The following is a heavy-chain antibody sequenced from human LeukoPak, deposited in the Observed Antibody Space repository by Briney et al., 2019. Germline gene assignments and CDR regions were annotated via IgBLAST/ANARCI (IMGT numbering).Heavy chain of an antibody. J-gene: IGHJ6*02. D-gene: IGHD6-19*01. V-gene: IGHV4-4*07. CDR2: IYTSGST. Sequence: SETLSLTCNVSGGSISSYYWSWIRQPAGKGLEWIGRIYTSGSTIYNPSLKSRVTMSVDTSKNQFSLKLSSVTAADTAVYYCARGAVAGHYYYYYGMDVWGQGTTVTVSS. CDR1: GGSISSYY. CDR3: ARGAVAGHYYYYYGMDV.